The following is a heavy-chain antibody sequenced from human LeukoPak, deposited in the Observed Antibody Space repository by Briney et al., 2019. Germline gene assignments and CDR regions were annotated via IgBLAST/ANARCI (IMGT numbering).Heavy chain of an antibody. Sequence: PGGSLRLSCAASGFPFSSYSMTWVRQAPGKGLEWVAVIWYDGSNKYYADSVKGRFTISRDNSENTLCLQMNSLRAEDTAVYYCAKAVYIGNYGDYYFDYWGQGTLVTVSS. CDR2: IWYDGSNK. D-gene: IGHD1-26*01. V-gene: IGHV3-33*06. J-gene: IGHJ4*02. CDR1: GFPFSSYS. CDR3: AKAVYIGNYGDYYFDY.